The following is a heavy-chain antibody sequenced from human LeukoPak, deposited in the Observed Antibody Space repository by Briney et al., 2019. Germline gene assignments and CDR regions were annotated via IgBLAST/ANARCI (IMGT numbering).Heavy chain of an antibody. CDR1: GLTFSDAW. J-gene: IGHJ4*02. CDR2: VKSKTDGGTT. CDR3: ATGGIIVVPTAPWAGFDY. D-gene: IGHD2-2*01. V-gene: IGHV3-15*01. Sequence: PGGSLRLSCVVSGLTFSDAWMNWVRQAPGKGLEWVGRVKSKTDGGTTDYAAPVKGRFTISRDDSKNTLFLQMNSLKTEDTAVYYCATGGIIVVPTAPWAGFDYWGQGTLATVSS.